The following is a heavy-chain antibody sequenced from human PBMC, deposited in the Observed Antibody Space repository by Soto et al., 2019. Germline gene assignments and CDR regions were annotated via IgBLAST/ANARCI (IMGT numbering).Heavy chain of an antibody. CDR1: RFTFSNYW. J-gene: IGHJ3*01. CDR2: VNGDGSST. V-gene: IGHV3-74*01. D-gene: IGHD1-20*01. CDR3: ARDNWNTV. Sequence: PGGSLRLSCAASRFTFSNYWMHWVRQAPGKGLVWVSRVNGDGSSTFYADSVKGRFTISRDNAKNTVYLQMNSLRAEDTAVYYCARDNWNTVWGQGTMVTVSS.